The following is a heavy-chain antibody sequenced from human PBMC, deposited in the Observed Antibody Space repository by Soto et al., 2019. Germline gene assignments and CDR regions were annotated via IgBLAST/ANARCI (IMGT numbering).Heavy chain of an antibody. CDR2: IDHSGST. CDR1: AGSVSGSSHY. Sequence: PSETLSLTCSVSAGSVSGSSHYWNWIRQTPGKGLEWIGYIDHSGSTNYNPSLKSRVTISVDTSKTQFSLKLSPVTAADTAVYYCARGGTSSRRAVAGYFHYWGQGTQVTVSS. V-gene: IGHV4-61*01. CDR3: ARGGTSSRRAVAGYFHY. D-gene: IGHD1-7*01. J-gene: IGHJ1*01.